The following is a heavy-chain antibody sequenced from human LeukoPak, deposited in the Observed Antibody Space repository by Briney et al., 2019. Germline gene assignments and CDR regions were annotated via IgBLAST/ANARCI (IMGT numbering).Heavy chain of an antibody. Sequence: PGGSLRLSCAASGFTFSTYGIHWVRQAPGKGLEWVSYISTSSIESYSDSVKGRFTISRDNDKKSLHLQLNSLRDGDTAVYYCAREGPTAGSAFDYWGQGTLVTVSS. V-gene: IGHV3-48*02. CDR2: ISTSSIE. CDR1: GFTFSTYG. J-gene: IGHJ4*02. CDR3: AREGPTAGSAFDY. D-gene: IGHD6-13*01.